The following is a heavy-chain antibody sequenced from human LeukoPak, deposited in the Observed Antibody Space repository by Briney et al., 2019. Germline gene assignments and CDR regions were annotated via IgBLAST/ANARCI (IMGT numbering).Heavy chain of an antibody. V-gene: IGHV3-11*05. CDR3: ARVVRYNAGNIYRYGYYFDY. D-gene: IGHD6-13*01. Sequence: KSGGSLRLSCAASGFTFSDYYMGWIRQAPGKGLEWVSYISSRSSYANYADSVKGRFTISRGNAKNSLYVQMSSLRGEDTAVYYCARVVRYNAGNIYRYGYYFDYWGQGTLVTVSS. CDR2: ISSRSSYA. J-gene: IGHJ4*02. CDR1: GFTFSDYY.